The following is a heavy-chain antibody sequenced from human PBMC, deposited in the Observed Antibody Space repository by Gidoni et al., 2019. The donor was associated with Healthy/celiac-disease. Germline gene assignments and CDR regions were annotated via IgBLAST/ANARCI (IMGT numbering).Heavy chain of an antibody. V-gene: IGHV3-30*18. Sequence: AVSGGGVVQPGRSLRLSCAASGFTFSSYGMHWVRQAPGKGLEWVAVISYDGSNKYYADSVKGRFTISRDNSKNTLYLQMNSLRAEDTAVYYCAKSITICGVGAPLIDYWGQGTLVTVSS. D-gene: IGHD3-3*01. CDR2: ISYDGSNK. CDR3: AKSITICGVGAPLIDY. CDR1: GFTFSSYG. J-gene: IGHJ4*02.